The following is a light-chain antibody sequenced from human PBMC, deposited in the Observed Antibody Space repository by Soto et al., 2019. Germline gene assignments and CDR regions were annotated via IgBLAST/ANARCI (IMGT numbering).Light chain of an antibody. CDR1: QSVSSSY. J-gene: IGKJ5*01. CDR2: GPS. V-gene: IGKV3-20*01. Sequence: DIVLTQSPGTLSLSPGERGTLSCRASQSVSSSYLAWYQQKPGQAPRLLIYGPSSRATGIPDRFSGSGSGTDFTLTISRLEPEDFAVYYCQPYGNSGITVGPGTRLEIK. CDR3: QPYGNSGIT.